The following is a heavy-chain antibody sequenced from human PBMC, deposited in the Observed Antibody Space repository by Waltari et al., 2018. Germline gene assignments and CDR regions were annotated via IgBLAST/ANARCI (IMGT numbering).Heavy chain of an antibody. J-gene: IGHJ5*02. Sequence: EVQLVESGGGLIQPGGSLRLSCAASGFTVSSNYMSWVRQAPGKGLEWVSVIYSGGSTYYADSVKGRFTISRDNSKNTLYLQMNSLTSEDTAVYYCTWEGVAGIFSTWGQGTLVTVSS. CDR1: GFTVSSNY. CDR2: IYSGGST. CDR3: TWEGVAGIFST. D-gene: IGHD2-8*01. V-gene: IGHV3-53*03.